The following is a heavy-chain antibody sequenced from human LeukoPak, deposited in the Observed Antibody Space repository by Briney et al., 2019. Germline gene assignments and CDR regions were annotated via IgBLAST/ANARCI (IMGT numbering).Heavy chain of an antibody. Sequence: GGSLRLSCAASGFTFSNAWMSWVRQAPGKGLEWVSVIYSAGDTYYADSVKGRFTISRDNSKNTLFLQMNSLRAEDTAVYYCARGLVGASGDAFDIWGQGTMVTVSS. CDR3: ARGLVGASGDAFDI. CDR2: IYSAGDT. J-gene: IGHJ3*02. D-gene: IGHD1-26*01. CDR1: GFTFSNAW. V-gene: IGHV3-53*01.